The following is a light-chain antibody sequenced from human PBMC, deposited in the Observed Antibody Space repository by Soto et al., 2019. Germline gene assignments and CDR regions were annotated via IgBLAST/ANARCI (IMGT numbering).Light chain of an antibody. J-gene: IGKJ4*01. CDR3: LHQNSYLALS. V-gene: IGKV1-17*01. CDR1: QSIRND. CDR2: AAS. Sequence: DIQMTQSPSSLSASVGDRVTITCRASQSIRNDLGWYQQKSGKAPRRLIYAASTLQTGVPSRFSGSGSGREFTITISGLQPEEFATYYCLHQNSYLALSFGGGTKVE.